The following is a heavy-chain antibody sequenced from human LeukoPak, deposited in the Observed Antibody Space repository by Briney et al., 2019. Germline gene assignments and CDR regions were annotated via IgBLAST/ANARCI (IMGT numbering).Heavy chain of an antibody. V-gene: IGHV3-74*01. Sequence: GGSLRLSCAASGFTFSSYWMHWVRQAPGKGLVWGSRINSDGSSTSYADSVKGRFTISRDNAKNTLYLQMNSLRAEDTAVYYCASLVWFGESVWGKGTTVTVSS. CDR3: ASLVWFGESV. CDR2: INSDGSST. CDR1: GFTFSSYW. J-gene: IGHJ6*04. D-gene: IGHD3-10*01.